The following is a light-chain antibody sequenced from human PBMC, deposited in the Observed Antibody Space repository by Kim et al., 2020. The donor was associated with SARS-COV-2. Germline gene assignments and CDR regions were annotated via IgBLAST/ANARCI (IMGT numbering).Light chain of an antibody. J-gene: IGKJ1*01. CDR2: DAS. CDR3: QQRSNSWT. Sequence: SLSPGERATLSCRASQSVSSYLAWYQPKPGQAPRLLIYDASNRATGIPARFSGSGSGTDFTLTISSLEPEDFAVYYCQQRSNSWTFGQGTKVDIK. V-gene: IGKV3-11*01. CDR1: QSVSSY.